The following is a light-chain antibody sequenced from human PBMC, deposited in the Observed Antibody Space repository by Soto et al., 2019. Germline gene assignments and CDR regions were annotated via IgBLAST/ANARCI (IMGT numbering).Light chain of an antibody. Sequence: QSVLTQAPSASGTPGQRVTISCSGGRSNIGSNTVNWYQQLPGTAPKLLFYSNNQRPSGVPGRFSVSRSGTSASLAISGLQSEDGADYYCATWDDSLNGVVFGGGTKLTVL. J-gene: IGLJ2*01. CDR2: SNN. V-gene: IGLV1-44*01. CDR1: RSNIGSNT. CDR3: ATWDDSLNGVV.